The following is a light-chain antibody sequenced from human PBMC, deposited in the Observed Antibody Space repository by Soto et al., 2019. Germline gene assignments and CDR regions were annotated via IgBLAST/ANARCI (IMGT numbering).Light chain of an antibody. V-gene: IGKV3-20*01. Sequence: ETVLTQSPGTLSLSPGERATPSCRASQSLGSDYLAWYQRNPGQAPRLLIYGVSSRATDIPDRFSGSGSGTEFTLTISRLEQEDFAMYYCQLYGTSRAFGQGTKV. CDR1: QSLGSDY. CDR2: GVS. CDR3: QLYGTSRA. J-gene: IGKJ1*01.